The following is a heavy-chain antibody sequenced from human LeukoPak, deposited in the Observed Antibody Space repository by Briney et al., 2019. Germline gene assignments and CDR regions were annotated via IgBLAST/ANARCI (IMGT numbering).Heavy chain of an antibody. CDR3: VRQPDSARYGFDY. CDR2: IGSAGYT. D-gene: IGHD1-14*01. Sequence: PGGSLRLSCEVSGFTFDNNDMHWVRQSTGKGLEWVSAIGSAGYTYYAESVRGRFTITRDTAEQSLYLQMNSLRVEDTAVYHCVRQPDSARYGFDYWGRGTQVTVSS. CDR1: GFTFDNND. V-gene: IGHV3-13*01. J-gene: IGHJ4*02.